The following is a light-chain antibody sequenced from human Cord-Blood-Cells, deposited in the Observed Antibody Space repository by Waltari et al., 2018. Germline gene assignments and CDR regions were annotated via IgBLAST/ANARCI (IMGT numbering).Light chain of an antibody. CDR3: QQRYSTPRRT. CDR2: AAS. J-gene: IGKJ4*01. V-gene: IGKV1-39*01. Sequence: DIQMTQSPSSLSASVGDRVTITCRASQSISSYLNWYQQKPGKAPKLLIYAASSLQSGVPSRFSGSGSGTDFTLTISSLQPEDFATYYCQQRYSTPRRTFGGGTKVEIK. CDR1: QSISSY.